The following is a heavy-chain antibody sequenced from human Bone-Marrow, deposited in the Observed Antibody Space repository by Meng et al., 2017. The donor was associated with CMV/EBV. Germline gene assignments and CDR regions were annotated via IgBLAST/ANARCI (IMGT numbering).Heavy chain of an antibody. CDR2: ISAKNGDT. V-gene: IGHV1-18*01. CDR1: GYNFINYV. Sequence: ASVKVSCKASGYNFINYVFDWVRQDPRHGLQWMGRISAKNGDTNYAPELYDRLTLTADTYTSVVYLELRRLVSDDTAIYYCARGVGQYDFDLWGPGTLVTVSS. D-gene: IGHD2-15*01. CDR3: ARGVGQYDFDL. J-gene: IGHJ4*02.